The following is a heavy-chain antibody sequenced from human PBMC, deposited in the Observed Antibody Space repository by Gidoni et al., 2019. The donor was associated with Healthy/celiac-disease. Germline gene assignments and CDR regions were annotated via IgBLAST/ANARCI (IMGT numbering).Heavy chain of an antibody. V-gene: IGHV3-21*01. J-gene: IGHJ5*02. CDR1: GFTFSSYS. CDR3: ARDRNDGVVTPGWFDP. D-gene: IGHD3-3*01. CDR2: ISSSSSYI. Sequence: EVPLVESGGGLVKPGGSLRLALAASGFTFSSYSMNWVRPAPGNGLGWVSSISSSSSYIYYADSVKGRFTISRDNAKNSLYLQRNSLRAEDTAVYYCARDRNDGVVTPGWFDPWGQGTLVTVSS.